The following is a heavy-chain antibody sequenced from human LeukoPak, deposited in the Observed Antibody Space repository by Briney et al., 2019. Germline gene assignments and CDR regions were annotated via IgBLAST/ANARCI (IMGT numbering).Heavy chain of an antibody. D-gene: IGHD2-2*03. CDR1: GYTFTSYG. CDR2: ISAYNGNT. CDR3: ATGHCSSTSCYLYYYMDV. Sequence: ASVKVSCKASGYTFTSYGISWVRQAPGQGLGWMGWISAYNGNTNYAQKLQGRVTMTTDTSTSTAYMELRSLRSDDTAVYSCATGHCSSTSCYLYYYMDVWGKGTTVTVSS. J-gene: IGHJ6*03. V-gene: IGHV1-18*01.